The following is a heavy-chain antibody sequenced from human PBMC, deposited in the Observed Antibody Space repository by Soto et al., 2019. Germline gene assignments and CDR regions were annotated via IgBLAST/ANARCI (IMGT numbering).Heavy chain of an antibody. CDR2: ISYDENNK. CDR1: GFTFRSYH. J-gene: IGHJ5*02. Sequence: GGSLRLSCAASGFTFRSYHMHWVRQAPGKGLEWVASISYDENNKYYTDSVKGRFTISRDNSKNTLYLQMNSLRDEDTAVYYCARAMDAAMASKDKWFDPWGQGTLLSVPS. CDR3: ARAMDAAMASKDKWFDP. D-gene: IGHD5-18*01. V-gene: IGHV3-30-3*01.